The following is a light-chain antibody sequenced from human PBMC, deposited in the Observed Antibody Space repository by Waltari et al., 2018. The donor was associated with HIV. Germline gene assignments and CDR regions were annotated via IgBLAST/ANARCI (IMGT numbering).Light chain of an antibody. CDR3: QQYKSYPVT. V-gene: IGKV1-5*03. J-gene: IGKJ2*01. CDR1: QNINNW. Sequence: DIQLTHSPSSLSASVGDRVTITCRASQNINNWLAWYQQKPGETPKFLIYRASTLESGVPSRFSGSGSGTEFSLTISSLQPEDFAIYYCQQYKSYPVTFGRGT. CDR2: RAS.